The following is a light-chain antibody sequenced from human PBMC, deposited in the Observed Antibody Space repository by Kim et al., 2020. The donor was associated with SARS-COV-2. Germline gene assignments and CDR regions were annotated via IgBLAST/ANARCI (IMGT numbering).Light chain of an antibody. CDR3: QQFYSTPLT. Sequence: DIVMTQSPDSLALSLGERATINCKSSQSVLYSSDNNNYLAWYQQKPGQPPKLLIYWASTRESGVPDRFSGSGSGTDFTLTISSLQAEDVAVYYCQQFYSTPLTFGVGTKVDIK. J-gene: IGKJ4*01. CDR2: WAS. V-gene: IGKV4-1*01. CDR1: QSVLYSSDNNNY.